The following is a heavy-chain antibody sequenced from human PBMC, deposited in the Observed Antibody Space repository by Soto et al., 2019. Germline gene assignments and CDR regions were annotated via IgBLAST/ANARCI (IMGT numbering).Heavy chain of an antibody. J-gene: IGHJ6*03. CDR1: GFTFSGSA. V-gene: IGHV3-73*01. CDR3: TRHFKFFGVVTRPDYYMDV. CDR2: IRSKANSCAT. D-gene: IGHD3-3*01. Sequence: HPGGSLRLSCAASGFTFSGSAMHWVRQASGKGLEWVGRIRSKANSCATAYAASVKGRFTISRDDSKNTAYLQMNSLKTEDTAVYYCTRHFKFFGVVTRPDYYMDVWGKGTTVTVSS.